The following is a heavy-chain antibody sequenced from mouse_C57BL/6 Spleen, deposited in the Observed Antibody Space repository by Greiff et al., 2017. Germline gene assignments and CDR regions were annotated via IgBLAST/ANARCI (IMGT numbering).Heavy chain of an antibody. Sequence: EVKVEESGPELVKPGASVKISCKASGYSFTGYYMNWVKQSPEKSLEWIGEINPSTGGTTYNQKFKAKATLTVDKSSSTAYMQLKSLTSEDSAVYYCARGYDGYYGPFAYWGQGTLVTVSA. V-gene: IGHV1-42*01. CDR3: ARGYDGYYGPFAY. CDR2: INPSTGGT. D-gene: IGHD2-3*01. J-gene: IGHJ3*01. CDR1: GYSFTGYY.